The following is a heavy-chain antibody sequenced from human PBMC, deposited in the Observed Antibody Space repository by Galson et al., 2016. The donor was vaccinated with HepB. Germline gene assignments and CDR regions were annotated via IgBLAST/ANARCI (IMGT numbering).Heavy chain of an antibody. CDR1: GFTFRSYW. CDR3: ARQAYYDSSGYYYPLGY. J-gene: IGHJ4*02. V-gene: IGHV3-74*01. Sequence: SLRLSCAASGFTFRSYWMHWVRQAPGKGLVWVSRINSDGSSTSYADSVKGRFTISRDNAKNTLYLQMNSLRAEDTAVYYCARQAYYDSSGYYYPLGYWGQGTLVTVSS. D-gene: IGHD3-22*01. CDR2: INSDGSST.